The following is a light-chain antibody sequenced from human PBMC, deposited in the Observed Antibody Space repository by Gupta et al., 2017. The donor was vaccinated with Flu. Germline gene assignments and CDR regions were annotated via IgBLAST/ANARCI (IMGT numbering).Light chain of an antibody. Sequence: EIVLTQSPGTLSLSPGERATLSCRASQSVSSNYLAWYQQKPGQAPRLLIHGASIRATGIPDKFSGRGSGTDFTLTISILDPEDFAVYYCQQDGNSPYTFGQGTKLEIK. CDR2: GAS. V-gene: IGKV3-20*01. CDR1: QSVSSNY. J-gene: IGKJ2*01. CDR3: QQDGNSPYT.